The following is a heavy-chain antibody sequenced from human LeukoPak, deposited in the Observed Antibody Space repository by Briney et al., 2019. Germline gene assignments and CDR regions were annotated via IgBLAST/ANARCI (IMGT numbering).Heavy chain of an antibody. J-gene: IGHJ4*02. Sequence: PGGSLRLSCAASGFTFSSYAMSWVRQAPGKGLEWVSAISGSGDSTYYADSVKGRFTISRDNSKNTLYLQMISLRAEDTAVYYCAKEGGYYYGPFDYWSQGTLVTVSS. CDR3: AKEGGYYYGPFDY. V-gene: IGHV3-23*01. CDR1: GFTFSSYA. D-gene: IGHD3-22*01. CDR2: ISGSGDST.